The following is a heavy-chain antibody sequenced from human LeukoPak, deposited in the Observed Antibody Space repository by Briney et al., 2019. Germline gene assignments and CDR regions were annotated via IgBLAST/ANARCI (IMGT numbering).Heavy chain of an antibody. J-gene: IGHJ5*02. CDR1: GGSISSYY. Sequence: PSETLSLTCTVSGGSISSYYWSWIRQPAGKGLEWVGRIYTSGSTNYNPSLKCRVTMSVGTSKNQFSLKLSSVTAADTAVYYCARDLRYCSGGSCYSNWFDPWGQGTLVTVSS. CDR2: IYTSGST. CDR3: ARDLRYCSGGSCYSNWFDP. D-gene: IGHD2-15*01. V-gene: IGHV4-4*07.